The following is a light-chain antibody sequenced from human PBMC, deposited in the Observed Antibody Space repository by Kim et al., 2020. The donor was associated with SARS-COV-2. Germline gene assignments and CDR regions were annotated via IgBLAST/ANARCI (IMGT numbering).Light chain of an antibody. CDR1: SRDVGNYNL. J-gene: IGLJ3*02. V-gene: IGLV2-23*02. CDR3: CSYAGSSTFVV. CDR2: EVS. Sequence: QSITISGTGTSRDVGNYNLVSWYQQRPGKAPKLIILEVSKRPSGVSNRFSGSKSGDTASLTISGRQAEDESDYYCCSYAGSSTFVVFGGGTQLTVL.